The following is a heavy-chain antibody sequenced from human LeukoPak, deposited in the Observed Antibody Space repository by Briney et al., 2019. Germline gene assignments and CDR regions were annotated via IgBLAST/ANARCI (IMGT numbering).Heavy chain of an antibody. CDR3: AGTPWFGELTLDY. D-gene: IGHD3-10*01. J-gene: IGHJ4*02. Sequence: SVKVSCKASGFTFTSSTIRWVRQARGQRLEWIGWIVVGSGNTNYAQKFQERVIITRDMSTTTVYMELSSLRSEDTAVYYCAGTPWFGELTLDYWGQGTLVTVSS. CDR2: IVVGSGNT. CDR1: GFTFTSST. V-gene: IGHV1-58*02.